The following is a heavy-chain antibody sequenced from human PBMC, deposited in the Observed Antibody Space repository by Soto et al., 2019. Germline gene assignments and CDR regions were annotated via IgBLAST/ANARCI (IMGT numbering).Heavy chain of an antibody. D-gene: IGHD6-19*01. Sequence: PSETLSLTCTVSGGSTSSYYWSWIRQPPGKGLEWIASIHYSGRTNYNPSLKSRVTVSVDTSKNQFSLKLNSVTAADTAVYYCAGSTGWYWFDPSGQGTLVTVSS. J-gene: IGHJ5*02. CDR2: IHYSGRT. CDR3: AGSTGWYWFDP. V-gene: IGHV4-59*08. CDR1: GGSTSSYY.